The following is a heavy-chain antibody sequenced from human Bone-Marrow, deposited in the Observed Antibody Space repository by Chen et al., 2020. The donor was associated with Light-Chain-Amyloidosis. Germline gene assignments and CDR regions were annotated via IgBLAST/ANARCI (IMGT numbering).Heavy chain of an antibody. CDR1: GFSLSSNGMR. CDR3: ARMSFFETSGALDV. CDR2: IDWDGDK. Sequence: QVTVKESGPALVKPTQTLTLTCTFSGFSLSSNGMRLNWIRQPPGKALEWLARIDWDGDKYYTPSLETRLTISKDPSKNQVVLTMTNMDPVDTATYYCARMSFFETSGALDVWGQGTMITVSS. D-gene: IGHD3-9*01. V-gene: IGHV2-70*04. J-gene: IGHJ3*01.